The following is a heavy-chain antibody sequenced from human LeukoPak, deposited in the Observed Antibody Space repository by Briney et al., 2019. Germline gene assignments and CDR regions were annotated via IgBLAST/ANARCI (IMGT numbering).Heavy chain of an antibody. Sequence: NPSETLTLTCTVSGGSINTDNYYWSWIRQSPVKGLEWIGYIHHTGTTYYNPSLRSRVSISVFTSNNQFSLTLISVTAADTAVYYCARNLVPYFGELDPWGRGTLVTVSS. V-gene: IGHV4-31*03. CDR3: ARNLVPYFGELDP. D-gene: IGHD3-10*01. CDR1: GGSINTDNYY. CDR2: IHHTGTT. J-gene: IGHJ5*02.